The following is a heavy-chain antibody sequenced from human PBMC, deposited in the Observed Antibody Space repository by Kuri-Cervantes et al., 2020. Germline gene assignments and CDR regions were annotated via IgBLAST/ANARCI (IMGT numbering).Heavy chain of an antibody. CDR2: ISGSGGST. Sequence: GGSLRLSCAASGFTFSSYAMSWVRQAPGKGLEWVSAISGSGGSTYYADSVKGRFTISRDNSKNTLYLQMNSLRDEDTAVYYCARDSSYDSSGYYYPEYYFDYWGQGTLVTVSS. D-gene: IGHD3-22*01. J-gene: IGHJ4*02. V-gene: IGHV3-23*01. CDR3: ARDSSYDSSGYYYPEYYFDY. CDR1: GFTFSSYA.